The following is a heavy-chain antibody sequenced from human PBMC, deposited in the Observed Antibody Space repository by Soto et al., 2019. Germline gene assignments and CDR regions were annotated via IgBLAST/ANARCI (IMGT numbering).Heavy chain of an antibody. CDR1: GCTFSGSA. D-gene: IGHD6-6*01. Sequence: EVQLVESGGGLVQPGGSLKLSCAASGCTFSGSAMHWVRQASGKGLEWVGRIRSKANSYATAYAASVKDRFTISRDASKNTAYLQLNSLKTEDTAVYYCTILAGSSSRFDYWGQGTLVTVSS. CDR2: IRSKANSYAT. J-gene: IGHJ4*02. CDR3: TILAGSSSRFDY. V-gene: IGHV3-73*01.